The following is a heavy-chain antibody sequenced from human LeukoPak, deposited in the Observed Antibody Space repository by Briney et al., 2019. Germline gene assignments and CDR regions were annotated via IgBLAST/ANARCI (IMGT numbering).Heavy chain of an antibody. D-gene: IGHD5-18*01. CDR2: IKPDGSDK. V-gene: IGHV3-7*01. J-gene: IGHJ4*02. Sequence: GGSLRLSCAASGFIFSSYWMTWVRQAPGKGLEWVANIKPDGSDKNYVDSVKGRFTISRDNAKNSLYLQMTSLRAEDTAVYYCARRATTERGHSYGLDFWGQGTLVTVSS. CDR1: GFIFSSYW. CDR3: ARRATTERGHSYGLDF.